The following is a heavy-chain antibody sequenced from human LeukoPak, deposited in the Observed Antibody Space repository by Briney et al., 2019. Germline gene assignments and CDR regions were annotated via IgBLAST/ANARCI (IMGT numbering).Heavy chain of an antibody. Sequence: SETLSLTCTVSGGSISSYYWSWIRQPPGKGLEWIGYIYYSGSTNYNPSLKSRVTISVDTSKNQFSLKLSSVTAADTAVYYCARETHSRSYDFWSGYYFGWFDPWGQGTLVTVSS. CDR1: GGSISSYY. CDR3: ARETHSRSYDFWSGYYFGWFDP. CDR2: IYYSGST. D-gene: IGHD3-3*01. V-gene: IGHV4-59*01. J-gene: IGHJ5*02.